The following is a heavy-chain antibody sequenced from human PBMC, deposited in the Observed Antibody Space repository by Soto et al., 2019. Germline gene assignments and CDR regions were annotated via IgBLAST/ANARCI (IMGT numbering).Heavy chain of an antibody. CDR1: GGTFSSYA. J-gene: IGHJ4*02. CDR3: ASSIGRDGYNYPPPFDY. V-gene: IGHV1-69*12. CDR2: IIPIFGTA. D-gene: IGHD5-12*01. Sequence: QVQLVQSGAEVKKPGSSVKVSCKASGGTFSSYAISWVRQAPGQGLEWMGGIIPIFGTANYAQKFQGRVTITADESTSTAYMELSNLRSEDTAVYYCASSIGRDGYNYPPPFDYWGQGTLVTVSS.